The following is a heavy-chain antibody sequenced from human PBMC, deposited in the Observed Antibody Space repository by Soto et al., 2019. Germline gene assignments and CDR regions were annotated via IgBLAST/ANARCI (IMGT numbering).Heavy chain of an antibody. CDR1: GFTFSSYA. V-gene: IGHV3-23*01. J-gene: IGHJ4*02. Sequence: PGGSLRLSCAASGFTFSSYAMSWVRQAPGKGLEWVSAISGSGGSTYYADSVKGRFTISRDNSKNTLYLQMNSLRAEDTAVYYCARDRSCGTTSCKLSTFDYCGQGTLVTVSS. CDR2: ISGSGGST. CDR3: ARDRSCGTTSCKLSTFDY. D-gene: IGHD2-2*01.